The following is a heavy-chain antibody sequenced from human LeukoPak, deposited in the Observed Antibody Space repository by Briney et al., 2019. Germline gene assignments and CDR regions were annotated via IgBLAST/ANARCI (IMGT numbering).Heavy chain of an antibody. CDR1: GFTFSDYY. Sequence: MPGGSLRLSCAASGFTFSDYYMSWIRQAPGKGLEWVSYISSSGSTIYYADSVKGRFTISRDNAKNSLYLQMNSLRAEDTAVYYCARDRYSSSWKMYYYYYYYMDVWGKGTTVTVSS. CDR3: ARDRYSSSWKMYYYYYYYMDV. D-gene: IGHD6-13*01. V-gene: IGHV3-11*01. CDR2: ISSSGSTI. J-gene: IGHJ6*03.